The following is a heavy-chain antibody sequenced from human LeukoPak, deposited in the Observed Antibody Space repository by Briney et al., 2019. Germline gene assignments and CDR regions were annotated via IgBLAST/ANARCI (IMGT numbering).Heavy chain of an antibody. J-gene: IGHJ4*02. V-gene: IGHV4-30-4*01. CDR3: ARENWRDGYVGSK. CDR2: IYSSGST. CDR1: GASIIDGDYY. D-gene: IGHD5-24*01. Sequence: PSQTLSLTCTVSGASIIDGDYYWSWIRQPPGKGLEWMGYIYSSGSTFYNPYFQSRLTISVDTSRNQFSLKLNSVTAADTAVYYCARENWRDGYVGSKWGQGTLVTVSS.